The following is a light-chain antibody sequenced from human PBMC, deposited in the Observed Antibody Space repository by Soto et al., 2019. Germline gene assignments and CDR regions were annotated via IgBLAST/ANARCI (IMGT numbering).Light chain of an antibody. CDR3: QQYVTSSPRT. V-gene: IGKV3-20*01. Sequence: EIVLTQSPGTLSLSPGERATLSCRASHTISSSYLAWYQQKPGQAPRLLMYGISRRATGIPDRFSGSGSGTDFTLTITRLEPEDFAAYSCQQYVTSSPRTFGQGTKVDIK. CDR2: GIS. J-gene: IGKJ1*01. CDR1: HTISSSY.